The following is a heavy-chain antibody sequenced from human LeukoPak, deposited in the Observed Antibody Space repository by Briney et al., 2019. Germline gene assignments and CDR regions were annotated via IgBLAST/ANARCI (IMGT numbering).Heavy chain of an antibody. CDR2: ISYDGSNK. J-gene: IGHJ4*02. Sequence: GGSLRLSCAASGFTFSSYAMHWVRQAPGKGLEWVAVISYDGSNKYYADSVKGRFTISRDNSKNTLYLQMNSLRADDTAVYYCARDGGSAWFFRYWGQGTLVTVSS. V-gene: IGHV3-30*04. CDR1: GFTFSSYA. CDR3: ARDGGSAWFFRY. D-gene: IGHD6-19*01.